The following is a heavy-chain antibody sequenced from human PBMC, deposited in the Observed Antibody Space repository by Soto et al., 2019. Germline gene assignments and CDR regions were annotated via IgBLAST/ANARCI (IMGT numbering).Heavy chain of an antibody. J-gene: IGHJ6*02. D-gene: IGHD6-6*01. V-gene: IGHV3-30-3*01. CDR1: GFTFSSYA. CDR3: ERAIAPGSSSPNYYYHYGLDG. CDR2: ISYDGSNK. Sequence: GGSLILSCAASGFTFSSYAMHWVRQAPGKGLEWVAVISYDGSNKYYADSVKGRFTISRDNSKNTLYLQMNSLRAEDTAVYYCERAIAPGSSSPNYYYHYGLDGRGHGTTVTV.